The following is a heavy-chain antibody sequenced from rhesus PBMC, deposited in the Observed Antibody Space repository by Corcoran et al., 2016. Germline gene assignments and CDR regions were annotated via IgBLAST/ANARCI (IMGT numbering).Heavy chain of an antibody. D-gene: IGHD3-9*01. Sequence: QVQLQESGPGVVKPSETLSLTCAVSGGSISSGYDWSWIRQPPGKGLEWIGYIYGSSGSTNYNPSLKNRVTISKDASKNQFSLKLSSVTAADTAVYYCARRRIYFDYWGQGVLVTVSS. CDR3: ARRRIYFDY. J-gene: IGHJ4*01. CDR2: IYGSSGST. V-gene: IGHV4-76*01. CDR1: GGSISSGYD.